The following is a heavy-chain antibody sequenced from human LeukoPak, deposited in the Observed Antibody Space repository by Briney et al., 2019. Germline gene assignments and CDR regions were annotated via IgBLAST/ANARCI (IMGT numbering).Heavy chain of an antibody. Sequence: SETLSLTCTVSGGSISSYYWSWIRQPPGKGLEWIGYIYYSGSTNYNPSLKSRVTISVDTSKNQFSLKLSSVTAADTAVYYCARQTLSEYFDYWGQGTLVTVSS. CDR3: ARQTLSEYFDY. CDR2: IYYSGST. J-gene: IGHJ4*02. CDR1: GGSISSYY. V-gene: IGHV4-59*01. D-gene: IGHD3-16*02.